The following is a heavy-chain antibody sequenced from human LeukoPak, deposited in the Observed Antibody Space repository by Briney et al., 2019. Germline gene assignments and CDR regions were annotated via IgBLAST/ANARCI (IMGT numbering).Heavy chain of an antibody. CDR3: AREVIRYSSSWYAGHDAFDI. J-gene: IGHJ3*02. Sequence: GASVKVSCKASGYTFTSYGISWVRQAPGQGLEWMGWISAYNGNTNYAQKLQGRVTMTTDTSTSTAYMELRSLRSDDTAVYYCAREVIRYSSSWYAGHDAFDIWGQGTMVTVSS. CDR2: ISAYNGNT. CDR1: GYTFTSYG. V-gene: IGHV1-18*01. D-gene: IGHD6-13*01.